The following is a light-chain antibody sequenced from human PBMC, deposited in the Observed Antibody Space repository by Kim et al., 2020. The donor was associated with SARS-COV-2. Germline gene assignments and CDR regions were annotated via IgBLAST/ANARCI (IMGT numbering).Light chain of an antibody. CDR1: QDIGGF. CDR3: LQHKIYPPT. CDR2: SAS. V-gene: IGKV1-17*01. J-gene: IGKJ2*01. Sequence: DVQMTQSPSSLSASVGDRVTITCRASQDIGGFLGWYQQRPGEAPKRLIYSASSLQTEVPSRFSGSESGTEFSLTISSLQPEDFATYYCLQHKIYPPTFGQGTKVDIK.